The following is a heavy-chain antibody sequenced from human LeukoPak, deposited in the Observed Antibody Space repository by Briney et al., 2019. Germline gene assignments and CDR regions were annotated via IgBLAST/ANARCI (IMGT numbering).Heavy chain of an antibody. CDR3: ASQGYCSSTSCYTGYYYYGMDV. J-gene: IGHJ6*02. D-gene: IGHD2-2*02. V-gene: IGHV3-48*01. Sequence: GGSLRLSCAASGFTFSSYSMNWVRQAPGKGLEWVSYISSSSSTIYYADSVKGRFTISRDNAKNSLYLQMNSLRAEDTAVYYCASQGYCSSTSCYTGYYYYGMDVWGQGTTVTVSS. CDR2: ISSSSSTI. CDR1: GFTFSSYS.